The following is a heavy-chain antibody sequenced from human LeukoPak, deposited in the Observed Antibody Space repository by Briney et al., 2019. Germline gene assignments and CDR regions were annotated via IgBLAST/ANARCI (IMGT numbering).Heavy chain of an antibody. V-gene: IGHV1-69*13. J-gene: IGHJ4*02. Sequence: ASVKVSCKASGGTFSSYAISWVRQAPGQGLEWMGGIIPIFGTANYAQKFQGRVTITADESTSTAYMELSSLRSEDTAVYYCARSEQWLVIHLDYWGQGTRVTVSS. CDR2: IIPIFGTA. CDR1: GGTFSSYA. CDR3: ARSEQWLVIHLDY. D-gene: IGHD6-19*01.